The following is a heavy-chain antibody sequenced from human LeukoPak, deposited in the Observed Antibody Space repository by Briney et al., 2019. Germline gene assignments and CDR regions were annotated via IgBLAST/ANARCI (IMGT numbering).Heavy chain of an antibody. Sequence: GGSLRLSCAASGFTFSTYSMNWVRQAPGKGLEWVSIISSSSSTIYYADSVKGRFTISRDNAKNSLYPQMNSLRAEDTAVYYCARDYRSSSGRAFDIWGQGTMVTVSS. D-gene: IGHD6-13*01. CDR2: ISSSSSTI. J-gene: IGHJ3*02. V-gene: IGHV3-48*04. CDR3: ARDYRSSSGRAFDI. CDR1: GFTFSTYS.